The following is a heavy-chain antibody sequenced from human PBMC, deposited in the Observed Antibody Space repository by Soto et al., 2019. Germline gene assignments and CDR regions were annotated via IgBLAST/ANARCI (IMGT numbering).Heavy chain of an antibody. CDR3: ARDVPGIGQLVRWVGHYYYYGMDV. CDR2: ISSSSSYI. CDR1: GFTFSSYS. D-gene: IGHD6-6*01. V-gene: IGHV3-21*01. J-gene: IGHJ6*02. Sequence: GGSLRLSCAASGFTFSSYSMNWVRQAPGKGLEWVSSISSSSSYIYYADSVKGRFTISRDNAKNSLYLQMNSLRAEDTAVYYCARDVPGIGQLVRWVGHYYYYGMDVWGQGTTVTVSS.